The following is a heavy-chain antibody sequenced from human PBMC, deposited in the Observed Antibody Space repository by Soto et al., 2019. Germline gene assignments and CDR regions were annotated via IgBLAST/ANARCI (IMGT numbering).Heavy chain of an antibody. D-gene: IGHD2-15*01. J-gene: IGHJ4*02. Sequence: GGSLRLSCAASGFTFSSYAMSWVRQAPGKGLEWVSAISGSGGSTYYADSVKGRFTISRDNSKNTLYLQMNSLRAEDTAVYYCAKDPYPIRYCSGGSCYSGFDYWGQGTLVTVSS. CDR3: AKDPYPIRYCSGGSCYSGFDY. V-gene: IGHV3-23*01. CDR2: ISGSGGST. CDR1: GFTFSSYA.